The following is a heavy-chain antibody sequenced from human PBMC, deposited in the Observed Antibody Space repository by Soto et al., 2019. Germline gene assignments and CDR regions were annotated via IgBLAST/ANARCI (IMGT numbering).Heavy chain of an antibody. CDR1: GFMLSSYG. CDR2: ISGSGDSS. CDR3: AKGRDYYGLGSYAYFDY. D-gene: IGHD3-10*01. Sequence: PGGSLRLSCAGSGFMLSSYGMGWVRQAPGKGLDWVSVISGSGDSSYYADSVKGRFSISRDNSKNTLYLQMNSLRAEDTAVYYCAKGRDYYGLGSYAYFDYWGQGTLVTVSS. V-gene: IGHV3-23*01. J-gene: IGHJ4*02.